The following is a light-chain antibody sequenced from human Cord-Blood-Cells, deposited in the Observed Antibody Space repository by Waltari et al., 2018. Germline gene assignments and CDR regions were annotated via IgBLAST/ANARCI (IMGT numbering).Light chain of an antibody. V-gene: IGKV1-39*01. CDR3: QQSYSTPLT. Sequence: DIQMTQSPSSLSASVGDRVTITCRASQSISSYLNWYQQKPGKAPKLLKYAASSLHSGVPSRFSGSGSGTDVTLTISSLQPEDVATYYCQQSYSTPLTFGGGTKVEIK. CDR2: AAS. J-gene: IGKJ4*01. CDR1: QSISSY.